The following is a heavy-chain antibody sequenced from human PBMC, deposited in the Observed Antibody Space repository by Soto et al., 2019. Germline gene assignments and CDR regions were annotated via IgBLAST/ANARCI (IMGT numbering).Heavy chain of an antibody. V-gene: IGHV3-23*01. CDR1: GFTFSSYA. CDR2: ISGSGGST. J-gene: IGHJ4*02. CDR3: AKDKKVGADGGVGYFDY. Sequence: EVQLLESGGGLVQPGGSLRLSCAASGFTFSSYAMSWVRQAPGKGLEWVSAISGSGGSTYYADSVKGRFTISRDNSKNTVYLQMNSLRAEDTAVYYCAKDKKVGADGGVGYFDYWGQGTLVTVSS. D-gene: IGHD1-26*01.